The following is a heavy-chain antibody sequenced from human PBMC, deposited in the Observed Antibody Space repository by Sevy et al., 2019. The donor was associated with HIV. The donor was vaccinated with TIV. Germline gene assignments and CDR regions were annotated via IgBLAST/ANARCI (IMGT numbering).Heavy chain of an antibody. J-gene: IGHJ6*02. CDR2: ISWDGGST. CDR3: AKDLYCTNGVCSGIYYYYYGMDV. CDR1: GFTFDDYA. D-gene: IGHD2-8*01. V-gene: IGHV3-43D*03. Sequence: GGSLRLSCAASGFTFDDYAMHWVRQAPGKGLEWVSLISWDGGSTYYADSVKGRFTISRDNSKNSLYLQMNCLRAEDTALYYCAKDLYCTNGVCSGIYYYYYGMDVWGQGTTVTVSS.